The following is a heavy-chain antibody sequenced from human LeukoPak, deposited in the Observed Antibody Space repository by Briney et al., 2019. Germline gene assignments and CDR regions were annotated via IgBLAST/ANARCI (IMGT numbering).Heavy chain of an antibody. CDR1: GFTFSSHW. CDR2: IYHSGST. CDR3: ASGGVATINWFDP. V-gene: IGHV4-4*02. D-gene: IGHD5-24*01. Sequence: PGGSLRLSCAASGFTFSSHWMSWVRQAPGKGLEWIGEIYHSGSTNYNPSLKSRVTISVDKSKNQFSLKLSSVTAADTAVYYCASGGVATINWFDPWGQGTLVTVSS. J-gene: IGHJ5*02.